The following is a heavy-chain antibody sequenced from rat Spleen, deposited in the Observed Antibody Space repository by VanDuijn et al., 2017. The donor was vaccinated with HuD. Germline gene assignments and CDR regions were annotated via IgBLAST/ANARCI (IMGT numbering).Heavy chain of an antibody. Sequence: EVELVESGGGLVQPGGSMKLSCAASGFTFSNYGMTWVRQAPTKGLEWVASISGSGGNTYYRDSVKGRFTISRDNAKSTPYLQMDSLRSEDTATYYCTTVTTGWFAYWGQGTLVTVSS. J-gene: IGHJ3*01. CDR2: ISGSGGNT. V-gene: IGHV5-25*01. CDR3: TTVTTGWFAY. D-gene: IGHD1-10*01. CDR1: GFTFSNYG.